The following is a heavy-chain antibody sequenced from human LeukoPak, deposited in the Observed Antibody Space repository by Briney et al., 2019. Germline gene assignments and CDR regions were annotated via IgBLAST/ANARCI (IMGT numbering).Heavy chain of an antibody. CDR2: VNPNSGGT. D-gene: IGHD1-14*01. CDR1: GYTFTGYY. V-gene: IGHV1-2*02. Sequence: ASVKVSCKASGYTFTGYYMHWVRQAPGQGLEWMGWVNPNSGGTNYAQKFQGRVTMTRDTSISTAYMELSRLRSDDTAVYYCARVFRYGFGMDVWGQGTTVTAPS. J-gene: IGHJ6*02. CDR3: ARVFRYGFGMDV.